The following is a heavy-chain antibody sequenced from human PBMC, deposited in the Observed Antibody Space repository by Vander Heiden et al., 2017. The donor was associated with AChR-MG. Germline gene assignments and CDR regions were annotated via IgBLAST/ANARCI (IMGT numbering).Heavy chain of an antibody. CDR1: GFSLTNGGIA. D-gene: IGHD2-2*01. Sequence: QITLKESDPMLVKATQTLTLTCSFSGFSLTNGGIAVGLNPQPPAQALEWLALIYWDDDKRYSPSLKNRLTITKDTANNKVVLTMTNMDPVDTATYYCVHRDCSRTTCLAAVADYWGQGTLVTVSS. V-gene: IGHV2-5*02. CDR3: VHRDCSRTTCLAAVADY. CDR2: IYWDDDK. J-gene: IGHJ4*02.